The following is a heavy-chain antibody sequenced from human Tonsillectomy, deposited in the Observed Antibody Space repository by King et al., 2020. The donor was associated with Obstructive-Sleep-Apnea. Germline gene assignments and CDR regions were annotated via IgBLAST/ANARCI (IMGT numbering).Heavy chain of an antibody. J-gene: IGHJ4*02. V-gene: IGHV4-31*03. CDR2: IYYSGCT. D-gene: IGHD3-9*01. CDR3: ARRTTITEVVY. Sequence: VQLQESGPGLVKPSQTLSLTCTVSGGSNSSGGYYWSFVRPHPVRGPVWIGYIYYSGCTYYNPSLKSRVTISVDTSKNQFSLKLSSVTAADTAVYYCARRTTITEVVYWGQGTLVTVSS. CDR1: GGSNSSGGYY.